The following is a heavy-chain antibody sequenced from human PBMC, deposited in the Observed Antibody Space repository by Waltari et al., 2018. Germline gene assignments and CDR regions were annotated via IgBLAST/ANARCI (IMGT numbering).Heavy chain of an antibody. Sequence: QVQLLESGGGVVQPGRSLRLSCAASEFTFSSYAMHWVRQAPGKRLEWLVVISYNERNIYYIDSVKGRFTISQDNSKKMLCLQINSRRTEETAVYYCARDYCDRTNCHGMDVWGQGTTVTVSS. D-gene: IGHD3-22*01. J-gene: IGHJ6*02. CDR3: ARDYCDRTNCHGMDV. CDR1: EFTFSSYA. CDR2: ISYNERNI. V-gene: IGHV3-30*04.